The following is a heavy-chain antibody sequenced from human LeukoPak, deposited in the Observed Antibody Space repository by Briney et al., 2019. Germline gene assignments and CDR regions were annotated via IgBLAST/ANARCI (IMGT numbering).Heavy chain of an antibody. J-gene: IGHJ3*02. CDR1: GGSFSGYY. Sequence: PSETLSLTCAVYGGSFSGYYWSWIRQPPGKGLEWIGEINHSGSTNYNPSLKSRVTISVDTSKNQFSLKLSSVTAADTAVYYCARFRLAAAGTLPKDAFDIWGQGTMVTVSS. CDR2: INHSGST. V-gene: IGHV4-34*01. D-gene: IGHD6-13*01. CDR3: ARFRLAAAGTLPKDAFDI.